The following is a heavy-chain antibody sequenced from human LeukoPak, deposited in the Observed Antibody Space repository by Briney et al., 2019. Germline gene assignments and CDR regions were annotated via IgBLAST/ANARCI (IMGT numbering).Heavy chain of an antibody. D-gene: IGHD3-22*01. CDR1: GGSISSYY. V-gene: IGHV4-4*07. CDR3: ARDGVYDSSGYYSSLDY. CDR2: IYTSGST. J-gene: IGHJ4*02. Sequence: PSETLSLTCTVSGGSISSYYWSWIRQPAGKGLEWIGRIYTSGSTNYNPSLKSRVTMSVDTSKNQFSLKLSSVTAADTAVYYCARDGVYDSSGYYSSLDYWGQGTLVTVSS.